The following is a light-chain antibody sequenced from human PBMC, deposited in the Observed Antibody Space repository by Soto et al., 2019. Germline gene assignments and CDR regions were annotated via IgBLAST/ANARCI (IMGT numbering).Light chain of an antibody. CDR1: SSDVGSYNL. V-gene: IGLV2-23*02. J-gene: IGLJ1*01. Sequence: LTQPASVSGSPGQSITISCTGTSSDVGSYNLVSWYQQHPGKAPKLMIYEVSKRPSGVSNRFSGSKSGNTASLTISGLQAEDEADYYCCSYAGSSFYVFGTGTKVTV. CDR2: EVS. CDR3: CSYAGSSFYV.